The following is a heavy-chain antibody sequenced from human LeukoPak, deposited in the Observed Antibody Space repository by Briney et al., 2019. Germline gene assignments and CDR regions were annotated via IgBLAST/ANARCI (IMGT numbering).Heavy chain of an antibody. CDR2: ISSSAI. Sequence: GGSLRLSCATSGFSFTNYGMNWVRQAPGKGLEWVSYISSSAILYADSVKGRFTISRDNSKNTLYPQMNSLKAEDTAVYYCVGGVKQQLLNWGQGTLVTVSS. CDR3: VGGVKQQLLN. D-gene: IGHD6-13*01. J-gene: IGHJ1*01. CDR1: GFSFTNYG. V-gene: IGHV3-48*01.